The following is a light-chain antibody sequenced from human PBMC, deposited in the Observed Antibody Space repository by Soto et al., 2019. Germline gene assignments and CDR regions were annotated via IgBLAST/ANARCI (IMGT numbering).Light chain of an antibody. CDR1: SSDVGSHNL. CDR3: CSFAGSGTYV. V-gene: IGLV2-23*02. Sequence: QSVLTQPRSVSGSPGQSVTISCTGTSSDVGSHNLVSWYQQHPGKAPKLIIYEVNKRPSGVSNRFSGSKSGNTASLTIFGLQTEDEADYYCCSFAGSGTYVFGTGTKVTVL. CDR2: EVN. J-gene: IGLJ1*01.